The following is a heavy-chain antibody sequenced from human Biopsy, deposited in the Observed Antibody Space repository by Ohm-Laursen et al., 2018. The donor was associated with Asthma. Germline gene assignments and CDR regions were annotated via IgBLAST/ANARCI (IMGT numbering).Heavy chain of an antibody. J-gene: IGHJ6*02. CDR1: GYTFNSAG. Sequence: ASVKVSCKTSGYTFNSAGITWARQAPGQGLEWMGWISVYNGNTKVAQKLQDRVTMITDTSTSTAYMELRSLRSDDTAVYFCARAVDYSHYYGIDVRGQGTTVTVS. D-gene: IGHD3-10*01. CDR3: ARAVDYSHYYGIDV. V-gene: IGHV1-18*01. CDR2: ISVYNGNT.